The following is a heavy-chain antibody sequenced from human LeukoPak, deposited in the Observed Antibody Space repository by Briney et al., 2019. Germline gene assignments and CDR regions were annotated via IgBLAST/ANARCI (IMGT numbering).Heavy chain of an antibody. V-gene: IGHV4-34*01. D-gene: IGHD3-16*01. CDR2: INHSGST. CDR3: ARGQEPGGSEGIDY. J-gene: IGHJ4*02. Sequence: SETLSLTCAVYGGSFSGYHWSWIRQPPGKGLEWIGEINHSGSTNYNPSLKSRVTISVDTSKNQFSLKLSSVTAADTAVYYCARGQEPGGSEGIDYWGQGTLVTVSS. CDR1: GGSFSGYH.